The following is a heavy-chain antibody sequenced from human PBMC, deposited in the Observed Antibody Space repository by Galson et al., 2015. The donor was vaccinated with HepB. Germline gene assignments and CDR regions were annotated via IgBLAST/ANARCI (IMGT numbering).Heavy chain of an antibody. V-gene: IGHV3-23*01. CDR2: ISGSGGST. Sequence: SPRLSCAASGFTFSSYAMSWVRQAPGKGLEWVSAISGSGGSTYYAGSVTGRFAISRDNSKNTLYLHMSSLRAEDTAVYYRAKDGNWGTPLPFDYWGQGTLVTVSS. J-gene: IGHJ4*02. CDR1: GFTFSSYA. CDR3: AKDGNWGTPLPFDY. D-gene: IGHD7-27*01.